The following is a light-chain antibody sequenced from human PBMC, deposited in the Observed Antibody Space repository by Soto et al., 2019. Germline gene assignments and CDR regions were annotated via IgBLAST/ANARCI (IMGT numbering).Light chain of an antibody. CDR3: VAWEYTLFAYV. J-gene: IGLJ1*01. V-gene: IGLV1-44*01. CDR2: TNS. Sequence: QSVLTQPPSASGTHGHSVTISCSGSSSNIGGSSVNWYQHLPGTAPKLRIYTNSRRPSAVPDRFSCSKSCTSASLTITGPQSEEEAYYYCVAWEYTLFAYVCGTVSIVTGL. CDR1: SSNIGGSS.